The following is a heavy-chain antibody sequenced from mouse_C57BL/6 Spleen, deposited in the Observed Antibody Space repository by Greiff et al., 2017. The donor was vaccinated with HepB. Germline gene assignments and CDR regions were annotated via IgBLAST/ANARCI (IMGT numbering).Heavy chain of an antibody. CDR2: ISSGSSTI. CDR3: ARPGDDVVYYEAMDY. Sequence: VMLVESGGGLVKPGGSLKLSCAASGFTFSDYGMHWVRQAPEKGLEWVAYISSGSSTIYYADTVKGRFTISRDNAKNTLFLQMTSLRSEDTAMYYCARPGDDVVYYEAMDYGGQGTAVTVSA. V-gene: IGHV5-17*01. CDR1: GFTFSDYG. J-gene: IGHJ4*01.